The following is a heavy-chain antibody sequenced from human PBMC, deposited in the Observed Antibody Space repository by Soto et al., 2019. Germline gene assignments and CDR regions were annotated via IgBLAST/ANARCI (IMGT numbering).Heavy chain of an antibody. CDR2: ISYDVNNK. CDR1: GFTFRSYA. J-gene: IGHJ4*02. Sequence: QVQLVESGGGVVQPGRSLRLSCAASGFTFRSYAMHWVRQAPGKGLEWVAVISYDVNNKYYADSVKGRFTISRDNSKNTLYLQMNSLRAVDTAVYYCARDSSRAYWGQGTLVTVSS. D-gene: IGHD6-13*01. CDR3: ARDSSRAY. V-gene: IGHV3-30-3*01.